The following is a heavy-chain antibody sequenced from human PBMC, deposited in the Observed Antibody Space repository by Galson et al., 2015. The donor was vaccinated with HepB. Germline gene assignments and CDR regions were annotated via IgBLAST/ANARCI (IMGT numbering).Heavy chain of an antibody. V-gene: IGHV3-21*01. CDR1: GFTFRTYT. CDR2: ISGSSSLI. CDR3: ARDGVAATSRVDY. D-gene: IGHD6-13*01. J-gene: IGHJ4*02. Sequence: SLRLSCAASGFTFRTYTMNWVRQAPGKGLEWVSSISGSSSLIYYADSVRGRFTISRDNAKNSLYLQMKSLRAEDTAVYYCARDGVAATSRVDYWGQGTLVTVSS.